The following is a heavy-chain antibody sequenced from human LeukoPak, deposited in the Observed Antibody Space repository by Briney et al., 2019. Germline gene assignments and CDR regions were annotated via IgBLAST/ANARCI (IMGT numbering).Heavy chain of an antibody. J-gene: IGHJ6*03. CDR3: ARVGGPGYYYYYMDV. CDR1: GGTFSSYA. D-gene: IGHD3-10*01. CDR2: IIPIFGTA. V-gene: IGHV1-69*13. Sequence: SVKVSCKASGGTFSSYAISWVRQAPGQGLEWMGGIIPIFGTANYAQKFQGRVTITADESTSTAYMELSSLRSEDTAVYYCARVGGPGYYYYYMDVWGKGTTVTVSS.